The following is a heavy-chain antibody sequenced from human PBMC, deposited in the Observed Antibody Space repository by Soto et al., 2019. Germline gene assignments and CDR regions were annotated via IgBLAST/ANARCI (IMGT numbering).Heavy chain of an antibody. V-gene: IGHV3-30*18. CDR1: GFTFSSYG. CDR2: ISYDGSNK. CDR3: AKDPMSGSGRSGWFDP. Sequence: QVQLVESGGGVVQPGRSLRLSCAASGFTFSSYGMHWVRQAPGKGLEWVAVISYDGSNKYYADSVKGRFTISRDNSKNTLYLQMNSLRAEDTAVYYCAKDPMSGSGRSGWFDPWGQGTLVTVSS. D-gene: IGHD6-19*01. J-gene: IGHJ5*02.